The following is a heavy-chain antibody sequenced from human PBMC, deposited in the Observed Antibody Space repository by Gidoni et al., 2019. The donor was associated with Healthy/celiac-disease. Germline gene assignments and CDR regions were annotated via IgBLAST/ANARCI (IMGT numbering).Heavy chain of an antibody. V-gene: IGHV3-43*02. CDR3: AKDIRRQWLVQFYGMDV. D-gene: IGHD6-19*01. CDR2: ISGDGGST. J-gene: IGHJ6*02. Sequence: EVQLVESGGGVVQPGGSLRLSCAASGFTFDDYAMHWVRQAPGKGLEWVSLISGDGGSTYYADSVKGRFTISRDNSKNSLYLQMNSLRTKDTALYYCAKDIRRQWLVQFYGMDVWGQGTTVSVSS. CDR1: GFTFDDYA.